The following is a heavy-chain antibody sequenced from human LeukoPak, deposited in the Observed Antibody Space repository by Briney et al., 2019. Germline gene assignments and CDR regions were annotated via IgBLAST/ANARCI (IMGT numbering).Heavy chain of an antibody. CDR2: ISSSSSTI. CDR3: ARGSGDLAMDV. V-gene: IGHV3-48*01. J-gene: IGHJ6*03. Sequence: GGSLRLSCAASGFTFSSYRMNWVRQAPGKGLEWVSYISSSSSTIYYADSVKGRFTISRDNAKNSLYLQMNSLRAEDTAVYYCARGSGDLAMDVWGKGTTVTVSS. CDR1: GFTFSSYR. D-gene: IGHD3-10*01.